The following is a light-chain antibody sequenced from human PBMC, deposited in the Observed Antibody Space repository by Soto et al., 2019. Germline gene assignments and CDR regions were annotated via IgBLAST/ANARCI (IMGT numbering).Light chain of an antibody. V-gene: IGKV3-20*01. CDR1: QSVSSSY. Sequence: EIVLTQSPGTLSLSPGERATLSCRASQSVSSSYLAWYQQKPGQAPRLLIYGASSRATGIPDRFSGSGSGTDFTLTISRLEPEDFAVYYCQPYGSSPLTFGGGNKVDIK. CDR3: QPYGSSPLT. J-gene: IGKJ4*01. CDR2: GAS.